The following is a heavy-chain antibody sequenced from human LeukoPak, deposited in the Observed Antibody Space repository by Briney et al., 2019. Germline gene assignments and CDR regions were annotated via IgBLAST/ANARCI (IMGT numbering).Heavy chain of an antibody. CDR2: IIPIFCTA. CDR1: GGTFSSYA. V-gene: IGHV1-69*01. D-gene: IGHD3-22*01. CDR3: ARGATMIVASFDY. Sequence: EASVKVSCKASGGTFSSYAISWVRQAPGQGLEWMGGIIPIFCTANYAQKFQGRVTITADESTSTAYMELSSLRSEDTAVYYCARGATMIVASFDYWGPGTLVTVSS. J-gene: IGHJ4*02.